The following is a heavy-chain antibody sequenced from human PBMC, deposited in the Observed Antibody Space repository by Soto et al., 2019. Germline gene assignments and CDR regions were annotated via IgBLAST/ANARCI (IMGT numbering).Heavy chain of an antibody. CDR3: AFGTRGVVDTYYHY. V-gene: IGHV3-23*05. CDR1: GFDFRSYA. D-gene: IGHD3-10*01. CDR2: ISGSGIDV. Sequence: PGGSLRLSCAASGFDFRSYAMNWARQAPGKGLEWVSGISGSGIDVYYADSVRGRFTISRDNSKNTIYLQVNSLRVEDTAMYYCAFGTRGVVDTYYHYWGRGTMVTVSS. J-gene: IGHJ4*02.